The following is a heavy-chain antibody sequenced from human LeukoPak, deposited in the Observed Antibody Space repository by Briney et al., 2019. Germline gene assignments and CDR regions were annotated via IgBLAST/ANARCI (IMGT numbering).Heavy chain of an antibody. CDR1: GLTFSGSA. CDR3: TRRYGRNSWWFDP. D-gene: IGHD4-23*01. J-gene: IGHJ5*02. CDR2: IRSKANNYAT. Sequence: GGSLRLSCAASGLTFSGSAMHWVRQASGKGLEWVARIRSKANNYATAYAASVKGRFTISRDDSKNTAYLEMNSLKSEDTAVYYCTRRYGRNSWWFDPWGQGTLVTVSS. V-gene: IGHV3-73*01.